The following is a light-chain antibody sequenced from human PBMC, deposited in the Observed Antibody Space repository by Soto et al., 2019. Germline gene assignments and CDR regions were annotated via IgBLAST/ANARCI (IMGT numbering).Light chain of an antibody. CDR2: AAS. Sequence: IPVAHTPFSQCRAGGERGPRTWRASPGISRSLAWYQQNPGRAPKLLIYAASTLYTGVPSRFSGSGYGTEFTLTISSLQPEDFATYYCQQVNSYPLTFGGGTKVDIK. J-gene: IGKJ4*01. CDR3: QQVNSYPLT. CDR1: PGISRS. V-gene: IGKV1-9*01.